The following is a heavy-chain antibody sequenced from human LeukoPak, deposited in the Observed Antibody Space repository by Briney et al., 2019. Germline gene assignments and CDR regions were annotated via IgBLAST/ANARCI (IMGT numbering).Heavy chain of an antibody. CDR3: AKDFQPIQLWSFFFDY. Sequence: GGSLRLSCAASGFTFSSYAMSWVRQARGKGLEWVSAISGSGGSTYYADSVKGRFTISRDNSKNTLYLQMNSLRAEDTAVYYCAKDFQPIQLWSFFFDYWGQGTLVTVSS. CDR2: ISGSGGST. D-gene: IGHD5-18*01. CDR1: GFTFSSYA. J-gene: IGHJ4*02. V-gene: IGHV3-23*01.